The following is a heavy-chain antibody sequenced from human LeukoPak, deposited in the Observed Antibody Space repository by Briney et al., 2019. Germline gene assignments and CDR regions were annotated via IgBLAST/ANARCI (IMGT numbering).Heavy chain of an antibody. J-gene: IGHJ4*01. D-gene: IGHD3-22*01. CDR2: IYSSGSA. Sequence: SETLSLTCTVSGASINNNFWTWIRQPPGKGLEWIGYIYSSGSANYNPSLRSRVIISGDTSKNQISLNLTSVTAADTALYFCARHRDYYDSWGHGTLVTVSS. CDR1: GASINNNF. CDR3: ARHRDYYDS. V-gene: IGHV4-59*08.